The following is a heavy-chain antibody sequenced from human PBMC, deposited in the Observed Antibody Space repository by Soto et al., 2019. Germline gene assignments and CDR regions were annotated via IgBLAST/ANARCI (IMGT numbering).Heavy chain of an antibody. V-gene: IGHV4-4*02. Sequence: SETLSLTCAVSGGSISSSNWWSWVRQPPGKGLEWIGEIYHSGSTNYNPSLKSRVTISVDKSKNQFSLKLSSVTAADTAVYYCARVYSSSWYPTFFDYWGQGTLVT. CDR1: GGSISSSNW. CDR3: ARVYSSSWYPTFFDY. D-gene: IGHD6-13*01. CDR2: IYHSGST. J-gene: IGHJ4*02.